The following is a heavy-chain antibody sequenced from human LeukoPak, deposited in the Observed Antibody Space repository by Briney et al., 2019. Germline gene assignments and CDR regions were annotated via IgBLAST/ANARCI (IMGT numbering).Heavy chain of an antibody. CDR1: GFTFSSYE. J-gene: IGHJ4*02. CDR3: ARATTEVYYDILTGYYISLPQY. V-gene: IGHV3-74*01. CDR2: INSDGSST. Sequence: PGGSLRLSCAASGFTFSSYEMNWVRQVPGKGLVWVSRINSDGSSTSYADSVKGRFTISRDNAKNTLYLQMNSLRAEDTAVYYCARATTEVYYDILTGYYISLPQYWGQGTLVTVSS. D-gene: IGHD3-9*01.